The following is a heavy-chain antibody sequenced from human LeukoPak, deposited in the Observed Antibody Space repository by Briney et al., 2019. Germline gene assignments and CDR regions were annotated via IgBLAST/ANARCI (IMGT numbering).Heavy chain of an antibody. CDR1: GYTFTDYY. J-gene: IGHJ1*01. CDR3: ARGYYDGSDFEYFQH. Sequence: ASVKVSCKASGYTFTDYYMHWMRQAPGQGLEWMGWINPNSGGTDCPQKFQGRVTMTRDTSITTAYMELSRLKSDDTAVYYCARGYYDGSDFEYFQHWGQGTLVTVSS. V-gene: IGHV1-2*02. D-gene: IGHD3-22*01. CDR2: INPNSGGT.